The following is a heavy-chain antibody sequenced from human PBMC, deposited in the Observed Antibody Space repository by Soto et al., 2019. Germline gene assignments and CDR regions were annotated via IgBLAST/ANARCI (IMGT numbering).Heavy chain of an antibody. CDR2: ISGSGGST. Sequence: GGSLRLSCATSGFTFRTYAMSWVRQAPGKGLEWVSVISGSGGSTYYADFVKGRFTISRDNSKNTLYVQMNSLRAEDTAVYYCAKVEYYAFPNWFDPWGQGPLVTVSS. CDR1: GFTFRTYA. V-gene: IGHV3-23*01. D-gene: IGHD3-3*01. J-gene: IGHJ5*02. CDR3: AKVEYYAFPNWFDP.